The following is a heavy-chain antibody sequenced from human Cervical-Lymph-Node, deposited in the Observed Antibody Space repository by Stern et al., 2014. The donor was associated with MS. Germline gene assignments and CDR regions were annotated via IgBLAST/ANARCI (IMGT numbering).Heavy chain of an antibody. Sequence: VQLVGSGGAVVQPGRSLRLSCAASGFTFSSYGMHWVRQAPGKGLEWVTVISYDGNPKSYAASVKGRFTISRDNSKNTLHLQMNSVTPDDTAIYYCARDYEDTSMLFDHWGQGTLVTVSS. CDR1: GFTFSSYG. J-gene: IGHJ4*02. CDR2: ISYDGNPK. CDR3: ARDYEDTSMLFDH. V-gene: IGHV3-30*03. D-gene: IGHD2-8*01.